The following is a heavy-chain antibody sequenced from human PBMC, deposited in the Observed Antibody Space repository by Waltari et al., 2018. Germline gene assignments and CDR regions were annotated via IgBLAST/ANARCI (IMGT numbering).Heavy chain of an antibody. J-gene: IGHJ4*02. D-gene: IGHD1-1*01. Sequence: EVQLLESGGGLVQPGGSLRLSCAASGLTFINYGMGWVRQAPGKGLEWVSGISGSGGGTYYADSVKGRFTISRDNSKNTLYLQMNSLRADDSAFYYCARAYNWNDFFDFWGLGTLVTVSS. CDR1: GLTFINYG. CDR2: ISGSGGGT. CDR3: ARAYNWNDFFDF. V-gene: IGHV3-23*01.